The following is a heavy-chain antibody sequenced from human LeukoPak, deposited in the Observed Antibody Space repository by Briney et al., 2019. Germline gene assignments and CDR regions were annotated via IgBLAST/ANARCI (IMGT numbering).Heavy chain of an antibody. CDR3: AMGTMVSGFCYYYGMDV. CDR2: IIPIFGTA. CDR1: GGTFSSYA. D-gene: IGHD3-10*01. J-gene: IGHJ6*02. V-gene: IGHV1-69*13. Sequence: SVKVSCKASGGTFSSYAISWVRQAPGQGLEWMGGIIPIFGTANYAQKFQGRVTITADESTSTAYMELSSLRSEDTAVYYCAMGTMVSGFCYYYGMDVWGQGTTVTVSS.